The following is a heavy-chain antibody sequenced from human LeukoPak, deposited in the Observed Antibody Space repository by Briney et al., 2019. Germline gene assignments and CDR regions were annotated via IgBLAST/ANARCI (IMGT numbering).Heavy chain of an antibody. CDR3: ARGQNYGDYDY. CDR2: IYYSGST. D-gene: IGHD4-17*01. CDR1: GVSISSYY. Sequence: SETLSLTCTVSGVSISSYYWSWIRQPPGKGLEWIGYIYYSGSTNYNPSLKSRVTISVDTSKNQFSLKLSSVTAADTAVYYCARGQNYGDYDYWGQGTLVTVSS. V-gene: IGHV4-59*01. J-gene: IGHJ4*02.